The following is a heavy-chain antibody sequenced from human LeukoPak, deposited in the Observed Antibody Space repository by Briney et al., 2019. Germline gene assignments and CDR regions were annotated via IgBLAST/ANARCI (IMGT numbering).Heavy chain of an antibody. J-gene: IGHJ4*02. Sequence: ASVKVSCKASGYTFTSYDINWVRQATGQGLEWMGWMNPNSGNTGYAQKFQGRVTMTRNTSISTAYMELSSLRSEDTAVYYCARSSVEGSWLYYYFDYWGQGTLVTVSS. CDR2: MNPNSGNT. CDR3: ARSSVEGSWLYYYFDY. CDR1: GYTFTSYD. V-gene: IGHV1-8*01. D-gene: IGHD6-13*01.